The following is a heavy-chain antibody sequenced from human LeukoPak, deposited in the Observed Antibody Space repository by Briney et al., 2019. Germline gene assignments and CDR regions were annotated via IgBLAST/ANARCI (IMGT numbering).Heavy chain of an antibody. CDR1: GGTFSSYA. CDR2: IIPIFGTA. CDR3: ARDPPPADSGGYRYNWFDP. V-gene: IGHV1-69*01. J-gene: IGHJ5*02. D-gene: IGHD1-26*01. Sequence: SVKVSCKASGGTFSSYAISWVRQAPGQGLEWMGGIIPIFGTANYAQKFQGRVTITADESTSTAYMELSSLRSEDTAVYYCARDPPPADSGGYRYNWFDPWGQGTLVTVSS.